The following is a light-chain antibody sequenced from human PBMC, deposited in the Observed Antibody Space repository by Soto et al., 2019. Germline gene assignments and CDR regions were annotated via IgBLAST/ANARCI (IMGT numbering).Light chain of an antibody. CDR2: KAS. Sequence: DIPMTQSPSPLSASVGDRVTITCRASQSISSSLAWYQQKPGKAPRLLIYKASSLENGVPSRFSGRGSGTEFTLTINSLQPDDFATYYCQQYETSSPFTFGQGTKLEI. J-gene: IGKJ2*01. CDR3: QQYETSSPFT. V-gene: IGKV1-5*03. CDR1: QSISSS.